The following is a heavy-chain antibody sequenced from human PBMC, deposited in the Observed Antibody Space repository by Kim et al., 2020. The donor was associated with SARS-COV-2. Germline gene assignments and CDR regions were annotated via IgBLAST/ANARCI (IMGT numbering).Heavy chain of an antibody. Sequence: GGSLRLSCAASGFTFDDYGMSWVRQAPGKGLEWVSGINRNSDSTGYADSVKGRFTISRDNAKNSLFLQMNSPRAEDTALYYCVRGYAGGPFDLWGQGTLV. V-gene: IGHV3-20*04. CDR2: INRNSDST. CDR3: VRGYAGGPFDL. J-gene: IGHJ4*02. D-gene: IGHD3-16*01. CDR1: GFTFDDYG.